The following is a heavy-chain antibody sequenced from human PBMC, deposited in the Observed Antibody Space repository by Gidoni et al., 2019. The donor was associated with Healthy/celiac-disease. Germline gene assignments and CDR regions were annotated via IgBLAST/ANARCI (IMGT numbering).Heavy chain of an antibody. CDR2: INPHGGGT. J-gene: IGHJ4*02. Sequence: QVQLVQSGAEVKKHGASVKVYCKASGDTFTGYYMHWVRQAPGKGLEWMGRINPHGGGTNYAQKFQGRVTMTRDTSISTAYMELSRLRSDDTAVYYCASFSAGYEEYDYWGQGTLVTVSS. CDR3: ASFSAGYEEYDY. V-gene: IGHV1-2*06. D-gene: IGHD5-12*01. CDR1: GDTFTGYY.